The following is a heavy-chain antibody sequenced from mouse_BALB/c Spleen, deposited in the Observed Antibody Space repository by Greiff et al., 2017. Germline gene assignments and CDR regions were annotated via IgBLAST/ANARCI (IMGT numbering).Heavy chain of an antibody. Sequence: QVQLQQSGAELARPGASVKLSCKASGYTFTSYWMQWVKQRPGQGLEWIGAIYPGDGDTRYTQKFKGKATLTADKSSSTAYMQLSSLASEDSAVYYCAREGAGYYFDYWGQGTTLTVSS. V-gene: IGHV1-87*01. CDR3: AREGAGYYFDY. CDR1: GYTFTSYW. D-gene: IGHD3-1*01. CDR2: IYPGDGDT. J-gene: IGHJ2*01.